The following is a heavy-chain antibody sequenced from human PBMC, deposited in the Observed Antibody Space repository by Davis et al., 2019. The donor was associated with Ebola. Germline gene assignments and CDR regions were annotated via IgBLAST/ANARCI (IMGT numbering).Heavy chain of an antibody. CDR2: THYSGTT. CDR3: ARDMSDCSSTSCLYYYYYYMDV. V-gene: IGHV4-30-4*01. CDR1: GSYC. Sequence: GSYCMSWIRQPPGKGLEWIGSTHYSGTTYYNPSLKSRVTISVDTSKNQFSLNLSSVTAADTAVYYCARDMSDCSSTSCLYYYYYYMDVWGKGTTVTVSS. J-gene: IGHJ6*03. D-gene: IGHD2-2*01.